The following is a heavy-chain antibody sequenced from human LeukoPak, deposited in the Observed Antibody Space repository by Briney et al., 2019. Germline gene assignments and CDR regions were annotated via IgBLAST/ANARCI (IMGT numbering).Heavy chain of an antibody. CDR1: GGSFSGYY. CDR3: ARPSRGSGSYYMGRKTYYFDY. J-gene: IGHJ4*02. V-gene: IGHV4-34*01. D-gene: IGHD3-10*01. Sequence: SETLSLTCAVYGGSFSGYYWSWIRQPPGKGLEWIGSIYHSGSTYYNPSLKSRVTISVDTSKNQFSLKLSSVTAADTAVYYCARPSRGSGSYYMGRKTYYFDYWGQGTLVTVSS. CDR2: IYHSGST.